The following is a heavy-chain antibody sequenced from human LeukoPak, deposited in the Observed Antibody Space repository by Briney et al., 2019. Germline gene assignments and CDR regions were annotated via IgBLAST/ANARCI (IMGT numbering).Heavy chain of an antibody. J-gene: IGHJ5*02. V-gene: IGHV1-69*06. Sequence: SVKVSCKASGGTFSSYAISWVRQAPGQGLEWMGGIIPIFGTANYAQKFQGRVTFTADKSTSTAYMELSSLRSEDTAVYYCASGNIVVVPAAGVDNWFDPWGQGTLVTVSS. CDR2: IIPIFGTA. CDR3: ASGNIVVVPAAGVDNWFDP. CDR1: GGTFSSYA. D-gene: IGHD2-2*01.